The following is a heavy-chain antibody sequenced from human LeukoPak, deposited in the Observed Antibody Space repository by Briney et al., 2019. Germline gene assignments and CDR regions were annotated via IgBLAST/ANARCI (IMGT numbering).Heavy chain of an antibody. D-gene: IGHD2-21*02. Sequence: PGGSLRLSCAASGFPVNKYEMHWVRQAPGKGLEWVSYIDAGATSTNYADSVWGRFTLSRDNAQNSVHLQMNSLRDEDTAVYYCVRGRLLRSTKYFDYWGQGALVNVSP. CDR3: VRGRLLRSTKYFDY. V-gene: IGHV3-48*03. CDR1: GFPVNKYE. CDR2: IDAGATST. J-gene: IGHJ4*02.